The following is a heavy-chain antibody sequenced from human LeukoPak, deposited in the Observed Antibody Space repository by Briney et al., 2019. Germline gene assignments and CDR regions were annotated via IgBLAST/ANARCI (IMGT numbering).Heavy chain of an antibody. J-gene: IGHJ4*02. CDR3: AKKGVAAAAGTPYYFDY. V-gene: IGHV3-23*01. D-gene: IGHD6-13*01. CDR1: GFTFSSYA. CDR2: IGGSGGST. Sequence: GGSLRLSCAASGFTFSSYAMSWVRQAPGKGLEWVSAIGGSGGSTYYADSVKGRFTISRDNSKNTLYLQMNSLRAEDTAVYYCAKKGVAAAAGTPYYFDYWGQGTLVSVSS.